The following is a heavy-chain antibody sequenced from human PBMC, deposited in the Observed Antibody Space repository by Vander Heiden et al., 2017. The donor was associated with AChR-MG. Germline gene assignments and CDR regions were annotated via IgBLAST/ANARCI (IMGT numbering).Heavy chain of an antibody. CDR3: ARDPNIAGRWFDP. J-gene: IGHJ5*02. Sequence: EVQLVESGGGLVQPGGSLRLSCAASGFPFSSYNMNWVRQAPGKGLEWVSYISTSSRTIYYADAVKGRFTISRDNAKNSLYLEMNSLRDEDTAVYYCARDPNIAGRWFDPWGQGTLVTVSS. CDR2: ISTSSRTI. CDR1: GFPFSSYN. D-gene: IGHD6-6*01. V-gene: IGHV3-48*02.